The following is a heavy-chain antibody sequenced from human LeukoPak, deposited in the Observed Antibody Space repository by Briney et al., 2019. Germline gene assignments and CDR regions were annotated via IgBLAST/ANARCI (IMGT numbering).Heavy chain of an antibody. Sequence: GASVKVSCKASRYTFSSYDINWVRQAPGQGLEWMGGIIPIFGTANYAQKFQGRVTITADESTSTAYMELSSLRSEDTAVYYCARANGDYSSYYFDYWGQGTLVTVSS. CDR2: IIPIFGTA. J-gene: IGHJ4*02. V-gene: IGHV1-69*13. CDR1: RYTFSSYD. D-gene: IGHD4-17*01. CDR3: ARANGDYSSYYFDY.